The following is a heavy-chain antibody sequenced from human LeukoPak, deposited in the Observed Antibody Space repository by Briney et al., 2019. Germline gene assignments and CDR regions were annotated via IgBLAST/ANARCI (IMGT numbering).Heavy chain of an antibody. D-gene: IGHD2-21*02. CDR2: IWYDGSNK. V-gene: IGHV3-33*01. J-gene: IGHJ3*02. CDR1: GFTFSSYG. CDR3: ARDDIAYCGGDCYSDAFDI. Sequence: GGSLRLSCAASGFTFSSYGMHWVRQAPGKGLEWVAVIWYDGSNKYYADSVKGRFTISRDNSKNTLYLQMNSLRAEDTAVYYCARDDIAYCGGDCYSDAFDIWGQGTMVTVSS.